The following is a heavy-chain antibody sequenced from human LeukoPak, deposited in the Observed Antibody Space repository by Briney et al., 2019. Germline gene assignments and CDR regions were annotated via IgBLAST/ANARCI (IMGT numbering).Heavy chain of an antibody. D-gene: IGHD3-16*02. V-gene: IGHV4-59*12. Sequence: SETLSLTCTISGGSISTYYWTWVRQPPGMGLQWIGYIYYTGSSNQNPSLNNRVTLSLDMSKNQFSLKLSSVTAADTAVYYCARESYDYVWGSYRYFDYWGQGTLVTVSS. CDR1: GGSISTYY. CDR2: IYYTGSS. J-gene: IGHJ4*02. CDR3: ARESYDYVWGSYRYFDY.